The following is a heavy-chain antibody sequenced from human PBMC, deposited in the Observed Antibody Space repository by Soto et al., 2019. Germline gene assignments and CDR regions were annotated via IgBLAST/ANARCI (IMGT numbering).Heavy chain of an antibody. CDR2: INAGNGNT. V-gene: IGHV1-3*01. J-gene: IGHJ6*02. Sequence: QVQLVQSVAAVKKPGASVQVSCKASGYTFTSYALHWVRQAPGQRLESMGWINAGNGNTKYSQKFQGRVTISRDTSASRAYMELSRLRSEETAVYYCAIPAPITILGVVNPLHYYYYGMDVWGQGTTVTVSS. CDR1: GYTFTSYA. CDR3: AIPAPITILGVVNPLHYYYYGMDV. D-gene: IGHD3-3*01.